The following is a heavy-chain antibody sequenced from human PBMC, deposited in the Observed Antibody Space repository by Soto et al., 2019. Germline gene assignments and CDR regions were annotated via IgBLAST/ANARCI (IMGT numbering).Heavy chain of an antibody. CDR2: IYYSGST. V-gene: IGHV4-31*03. D-gene: IGHD1-20*01. Sequence: QVQLQESGPGLVKPSQTLSLTCTVSGGSISSGGYYWSWIRQHPGKGLEWIGYIYYSGSTYYNPSLKSRVTISVDTSKNQFALKLSSVTAADTAVYYCARGGDGLTGTTSPQSWGQGTLVTVSS. CDR1: GGSISSGGYY. J-gene: IGHJ5*02. CDR3: ARGGDGLTGTTSPQS.